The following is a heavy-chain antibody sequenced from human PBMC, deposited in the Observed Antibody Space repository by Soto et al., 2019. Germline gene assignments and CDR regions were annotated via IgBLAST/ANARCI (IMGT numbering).Heavy chain of an antibody. CDR2: IYYSGIT. CDR1: GGSISSYY. J-gene: IGHJ4*02. V-gene: IGHV4-59*01. Sequence: SETLSLTCTVSGGSISSYYWSWIREPPGKGLEWIGYIYYSGITKYSPSLKSRVTISVDTSKNQFSLKLSSVTAADTAVYYCARWGAYSSSSIDYWGQGTLVTVSS. CDR3: ARWGAYSSSSIDY. D-gene: IGHD6-13*01.